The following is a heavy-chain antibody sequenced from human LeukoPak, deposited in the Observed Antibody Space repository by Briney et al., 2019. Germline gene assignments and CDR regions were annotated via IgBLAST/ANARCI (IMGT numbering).Heavy chain of an antibody. Sequence: SETLSLTCAVYGGTFCGSYWSWIRQPPGKGLEWIWEINHSGSTNYNPSLKSRVTISVDTTKNQFSLKLSSVTAADTAAHYCARGRRYCSSASCYRWFDPWGQGTLVTVSS. V-gene: IGHV4-34*01. CDR1: GGTFCGSY. CDR3: ARGRRYCSSASCYRWFDP. CDR2: INHSGST. D-gene: IGHD2-2*02. J-gene: IGHJ5*02.